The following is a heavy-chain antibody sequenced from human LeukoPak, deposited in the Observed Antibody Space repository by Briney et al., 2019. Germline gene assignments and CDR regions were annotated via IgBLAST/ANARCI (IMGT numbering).Heavy chain of an antibody. Sequence: GGSLRLSCAGSGFKFGNFGMNWVRQAPGKGPEWVASINSRSADIYYADSVRGRFTITRDNAKTSLFLEMNSLRAEDPAVYYCTRTSLPDLAATIAGKWFDPWGQGTLVTVSS. CDR3: TRTSLPDLAATIAGKWFDP. CDR1: GFKFGNFG. D-gene: IGHD5-12*01. J-gene: IGHJ5*02. CDR2: INSRSADI. V-gene: IGHV3-21*06.